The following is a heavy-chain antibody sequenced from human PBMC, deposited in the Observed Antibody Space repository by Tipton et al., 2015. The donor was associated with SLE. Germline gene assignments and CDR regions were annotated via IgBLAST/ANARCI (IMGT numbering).Heavy chain of an antibody. CDR1: GYTFTDYY. CDR3: TREGADSRSSTWRGLDV. D-gene: IGHD6-6*01. Sequence: QLVQSGPEVKKPGASVKVSCKTSGYTFTDYYMHWVRQAPGQGLEWMGWIKPDSGATKYAEKFQGRVTMTRDTSIGTVYMELSILRSDDTALYYCTREGADSRSSTWRGLDVWGQETTVTVSS. V-gene: IGHV1-2*02. CDR2: IKPDSGAT. J-gene: IGHJ6*02.